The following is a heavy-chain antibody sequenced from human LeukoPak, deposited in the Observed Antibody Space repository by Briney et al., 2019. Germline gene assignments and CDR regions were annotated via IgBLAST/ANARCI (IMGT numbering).Heavy chain of an antibody. Sequence: GGSLRLSCAASGFTVSTNYMSWFRQAPGKGLEGVSVIYSGGSTYYADSVKGRFTISRDNSKNTLYLQMSSLRAEDTAVYYCARDRGGYCSSTSCYRPDAFDIWGQGAMVTVSS. V-gene: IGHV3-66*02. CDR3: ARDRGGYCSSTSCYRPDAFDI. CDR2: IYSGGST. J-gene: IGHJ3*02. CDR1: GFTVSTNY. D-gene: IGHD2-2*01.